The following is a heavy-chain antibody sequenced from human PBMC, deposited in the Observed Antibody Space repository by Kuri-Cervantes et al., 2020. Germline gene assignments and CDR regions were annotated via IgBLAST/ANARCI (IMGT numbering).Heavy chain of an antibody. Sequence: ASVKVSCKASGYTFSNYGISWVRQAPGQGLEWMGWINTNTGNPTYAQGFTGRFVFSLDTSVSTAYLQTSSLEPEDSAVYYCARGGMFDYWGQGSLVTVSS. CDR1: GYTFSNYG. CDR2: INTNTGNP. D-gene: IGHD1-14*01. V-gene: IGHV7-4-1*02. J-gene: IGHJ4*02. CDR3: ARGGMFDY.